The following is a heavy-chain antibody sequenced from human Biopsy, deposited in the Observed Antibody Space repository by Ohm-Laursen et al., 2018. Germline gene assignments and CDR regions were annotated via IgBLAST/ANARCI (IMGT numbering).Heavy chain of an antibody. Sequence: SLRLSCSASGFTFSRHGMHWVRQAPGKGLEWVAVIWSDGNNKYYADSVKGRFTISRDTSRNTLYMQMSSLRVEDTALYYCARDAEEFDSSGPRFDYWGQGTLVTVSS. CDR1: GFTFSRHG. CDR2: IWSDGNNK. CDR3: ARDAEEFDSSGPRFDY. D-gene: IGHD3-22*01. J-gene: IGHJ4*02. V-gene: IGHV3-33*01.